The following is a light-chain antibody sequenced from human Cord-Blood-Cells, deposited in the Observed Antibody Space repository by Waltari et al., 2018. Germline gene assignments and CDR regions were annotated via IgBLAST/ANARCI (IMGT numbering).Light chain of an antibody. CDR1: HSLLHSNGYNY. J-gene: IGKJ1*01. CDR3: MQALQTPRT. Sequence: DIVMTQSPLSLPVTPGEPASISCRSSHSLLHSNGYNYLDWYLQKPEQSPQLLIYLGSNRASGVPDRFSGSGSGTDFTLKISRVEAEDVGVYHCMQALQTPRTFGQGTKVEIK. V-gene: IGKV2-28*01. CDR2: LGS.